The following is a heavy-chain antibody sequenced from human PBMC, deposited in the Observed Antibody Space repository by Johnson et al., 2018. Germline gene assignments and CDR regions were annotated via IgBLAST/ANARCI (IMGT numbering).Heavy chain of an antibody. CDR3: TRYCSGGSCDSYYMDV. D-gene: IGHD2-15*01. CDR2: IRSKAYGGTT. Sequence: VQLVESGGGLVQPGRSLRLSCTASGFTFGDYAMSWFRQAPGKGLEWVGFIRSKAYGGTTEYAASVKGRFTISRDDSKSIAYLQMNSLKTEDTAVYYCTRYCSGGSCDSYYMDVWGKGTTVTVSS. J-gene: IGHJ6*03. CDR1: GFTFGDYA. V-gene: IGHV3-49*03.